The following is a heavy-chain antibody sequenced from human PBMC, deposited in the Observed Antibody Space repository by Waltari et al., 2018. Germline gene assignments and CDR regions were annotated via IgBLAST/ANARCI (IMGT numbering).Heavy chain of an antibody. CDR1: GFTFSSYS. CDR2: ISSSSSTI. J-gene: IGHJ5*02. V-gene: IGHV3-48*04. Sequence: EVQLVESGGGLVQPGGSLRLSCAASGFTFSSYSMNWVRQAPGKGLEWVSYISSSSSTIYYADSGKGRFTISRDNAKNSLYLQMNSLRAEDTAVYYCARELKGSRNWFDPWGQGTLVTVSS. CDR3: ARELKGSRNWFDP.